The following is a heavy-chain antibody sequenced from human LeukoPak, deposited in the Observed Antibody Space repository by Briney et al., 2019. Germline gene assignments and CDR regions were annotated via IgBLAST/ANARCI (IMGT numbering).Heavy chain of an antibody. J-gene: IGHJ6*02. D-gene: IGHD2-2*01. Sequence: IPGGSLRLSCAASGFTFSNAWMSWVRQAPGKGLEWVGRIKSKTDGGTTDYAAPVKGRFTISRDDSKNTLYLQMNSLKTEDTAVYYCTTAVPASDYYYGMDVWGQGTTVTVSS. CDR3: TTAVPASDYYYGMDV. CDR2: IKSKTDGGTT. CDR1: GFTFSNAW. V-gene: IGHV3-15*01.